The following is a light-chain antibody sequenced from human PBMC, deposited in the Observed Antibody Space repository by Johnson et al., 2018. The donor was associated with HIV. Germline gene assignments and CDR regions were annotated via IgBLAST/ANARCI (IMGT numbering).Light chain of an antibody. V-gene: IGLV1-51*02. CDR1: SSNIGNNY. CDR3: GTWDTSLSVYV. Sequence: QSVLTQPPSVSAAPGQKVTISCSGSSSNIGNNYVSWYQQLPGTAPKLLIYESTNRPSGISDRFSGSKSGTSATLGITGLQTGDEADFYCGTWDTSLSVYVFGTGTKVTVL. CDR2: EST. J-gene: IGLJ1*01.